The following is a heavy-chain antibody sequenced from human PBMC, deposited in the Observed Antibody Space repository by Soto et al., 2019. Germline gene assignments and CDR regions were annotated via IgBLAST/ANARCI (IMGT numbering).Heavy chain of an antibody. J-gene: IGHJ3*02. D-gene: IGHD3-22*01. CDR1: RGAFTGYY. CDR2: INPNSGGT. V-gene: IGHV1-2*02. CDR3: ARDGTGSGYLPIRAFDI. Sequence: ASVKVSSKASRGAFTGYYMHSVRQAPGQGLEWMGWINPNSGGTNYAQKFQGRVTRTRDTSISTAYTELRRLRSDDTAVYYCARDGTGSGYLPIRAFDIWGQGTMVTVSS.